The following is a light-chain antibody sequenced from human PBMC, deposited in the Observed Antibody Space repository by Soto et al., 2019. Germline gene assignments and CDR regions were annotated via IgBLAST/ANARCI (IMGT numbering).Light chain of an antibody. CDR1: QSVNTT. CDR2: GAS. J-gene: IGKJ1*01. Sequence: IVVTQSPAALSVSPGEKATLSCRASQSVNTTFAWYQQKPGQAPRLLIYGASNRATGIPDRFSGSGSGTDFTLTISRLEPEDFAVYYCQQYGSSGTFGQGTKVDIK. V-gene: IGKV3-20*01. CDR3: QQYGSSGT.